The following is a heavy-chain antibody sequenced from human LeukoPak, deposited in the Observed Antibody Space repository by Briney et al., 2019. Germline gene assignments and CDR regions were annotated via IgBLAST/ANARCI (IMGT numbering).Heavy chain of an antibody. Sequence: GGSLRLSCAASGFTFSSYGMHWVRQAPGKGLEWVAFIRYDGSNKYYADSVKGRFTISRDNSKNTLYLQMNSLRAEDTAVYYCAKDPTRFLEWLCYFGYWGQGTLVTVSS. D-gene: IGHD3-3*01. V-gene: IGHV3-30*02. CDR3: AKDPTRFLEWLCYFGY. CDR1: GFTFSSYG. J-gene: IGHJ4*02. CDR2: IRYDGSNK.